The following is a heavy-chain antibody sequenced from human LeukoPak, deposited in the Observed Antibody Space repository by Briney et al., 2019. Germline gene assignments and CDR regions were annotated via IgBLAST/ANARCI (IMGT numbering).Heavy chain of an antibody. D-gene: IGHD3-22*01. V-gene: IGHV4-39*01. CDR1: GGSIGSGSSY. CDR2: IDYTGRT. J-gene: IGHJ4*02. CDR3: VRFDDTSAYFWD. Sequence: KAWETLSLTCSVSGGSIGSGSSYWGWIRQPPGKALEWIGSIDYTGRTYNNPFLKSRVAVSVDTSKNQFSLKLASVTAADTAIYYCVRFDDTSAYFWDWGQGTLVTVSS.